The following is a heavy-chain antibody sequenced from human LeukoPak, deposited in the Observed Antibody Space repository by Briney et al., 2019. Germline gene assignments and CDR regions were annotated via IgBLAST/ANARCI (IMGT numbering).Heavy chain of an antibody. J-gene: IGHJ6*03. CDR3: AKSFRGANHYYYYYMDV. V-gene: IGHV1-46*01. D-gene: IGHD1-26*01. CDR2: INPSGGST. CDR1: GGTFSSYA. Sequence: ASVKVSCKASGGTFSSYAISWVRQAPGQGLEWMGIINPSGGSTSYAQKFQGRVTMTRDTSTSTVYMELSSLRSEDTAVYYCAKSFRGANHYYYYYMDVWGKGTTVTVSS.